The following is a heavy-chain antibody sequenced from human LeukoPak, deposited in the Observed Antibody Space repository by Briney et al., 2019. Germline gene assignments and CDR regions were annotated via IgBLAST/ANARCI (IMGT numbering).Heavy chain of an antibody. CDR2: IYHSGST. J-gene: IGHJ4*02. Sequence: SETLSLTCAVSGGSISSGGYSWSWIRQPPGKGLEWIGYIYHSGSTYYNPSLKSRVTISVDRSKNQFSLKLSSVTAADTAVYYCAREGMTTGLDYWGQGTLVTVSS. CDR1: GGSISSGGYS. D-gene: IGHD4-17*01. V-gene: IGHV4-30-2*01. CDR3: AREGMTTGLDY.